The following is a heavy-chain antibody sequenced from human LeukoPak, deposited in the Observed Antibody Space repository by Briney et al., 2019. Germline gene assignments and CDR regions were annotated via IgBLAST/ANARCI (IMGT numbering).Heavy chain of an antibody. J-gene: IGHJ4*02. CDR3: ARETTVTTFDY. Sequence: SETLSLTCTVSGGSISSGSYYWSWIRQPAGKGLEWIGRIYTSGSTNYNPSLKSRVTISVDTSKNQFSLKLSSVTAADTAVYYCARETTVTTFDYWGQGTLVTVSS. CDR1: GGSISSGSYY. V-gene: IGHV4-61*02. CDR2: IYTSGST. D-gene: IGHD4-17*01.